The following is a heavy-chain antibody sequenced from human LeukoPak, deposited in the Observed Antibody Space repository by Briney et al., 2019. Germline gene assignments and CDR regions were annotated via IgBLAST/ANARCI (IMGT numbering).Heavy chain of an antibody. CDR2: ISSSSSYI. D-gene: IGHD6-13*01. CDR1: GFTFSSYS. Sequence: GGSLRLSCAASGFTFSSYSMNWVRQAPGKGLEWVSSISSSSSYIYYADSVKGRFTISRDNSKNTLYLQMNSLRAEDTAVYYCARDHSSSWYHYFDYWGQGTLVTVSS. J-gene: IGHJ4*02. CDR3: ARDHSSSWYHYFDY. V-gene: IGHV3-21*01.